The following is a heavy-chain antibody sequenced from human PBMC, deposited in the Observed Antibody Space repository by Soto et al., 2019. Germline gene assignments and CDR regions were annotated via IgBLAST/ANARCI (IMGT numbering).Heavy chain of an antibody. CDR2: IYYSGST. Sequence: QVQLQESGPGLVRHSQTLSLTCTVSGGSISSGDYYWSWIRQPPGKGLEWIGYIYYSGSTYYNPSLKSRVTISVDTSKNQFSLKLSSVTAADTAVYYCARDGIAAAGYGMDVWGQGTTVTVSS. J-gene: IGHJ6*02. D-gene: IGHD6-13*01. CDR1: GGSISSGDYY. CDR3: ARDGIAAAGYGMDV. V-gene: IGHV4-30-4*01.